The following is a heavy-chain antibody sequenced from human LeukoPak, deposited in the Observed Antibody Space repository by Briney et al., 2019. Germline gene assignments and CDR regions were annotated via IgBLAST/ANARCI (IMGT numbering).Heavy chain of an antibody. D-gene: IGHD3-10*01. J-gene: IGHJ5*02. CDR3: ARDGWFGDYNWFDP. CDR2: ISSASNTI. CDR1: GFTFSSYS. V-gene: IGHV3-48*01. Sequence: GGSLRLXCAASGFTFSSYSMNWVRQAPGKGLEWVSYISSASNTIYYADSVKGRFTISRDNAKNSLYLQMNSLRAEDTAMYYCARDGWFGDYNWFDPWGQGTLVTVSS.